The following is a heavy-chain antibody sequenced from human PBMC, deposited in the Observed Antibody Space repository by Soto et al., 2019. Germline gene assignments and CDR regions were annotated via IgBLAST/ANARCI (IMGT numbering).Heavy chain of an antibody. J-gene: IGHJ4*02. Sequence: PSETLSLTCTVSGDSISRYYWSWIRQPPGKGLEWIGYIYYSGSTNYNPSLKSRVTISVDTSKNQFSLKLSSVTAADTAVYYCARAPRGNYGYPSYFDYWGQGTLVTVSS. CDR3: ARAPRGNYGYPSYFDY. CDR1: GDSISRYY. CDR2: IYYSGST. D-gene: IGHD3-10*01. V-gene: IGHV4-59*01.